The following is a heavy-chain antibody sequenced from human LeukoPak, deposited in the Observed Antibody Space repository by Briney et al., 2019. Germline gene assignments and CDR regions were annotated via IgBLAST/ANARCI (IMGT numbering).Heavy chain of an antibody. J-gene: IGHJ4*02. V-gene: IGHV3-15*07. CDR2: VKSKADGGTA. D-gene: IGHD3-10*01. Sequence: KPRGSLRLSCAASGFTFINTWMNWVRQAPGKGLEWVGRVKSKADGGTADYAAPVKGRFTISRDDSKNTLYLQMNSLKTEDTAMYFCTKAAFYYTSGSLDYWGQGTLVTVSS. CDR1: GFTFINTW. CDR3: TKAAFYYTSGSLDY.